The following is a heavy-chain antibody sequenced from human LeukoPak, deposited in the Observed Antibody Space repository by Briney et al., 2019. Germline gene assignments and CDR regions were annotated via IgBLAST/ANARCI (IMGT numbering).Heavy chain of an antibody. CDR3: ARAYVDCSGGSCYWDYYYYGMDV. D-gene: IGHD2-15*01. CDR1: GGTFSSYA. V-gene: IGHV1-69*13. J-gene: IGHJ6*02. CDR2: IIPIFGTA. Sequence: ASVKVSCKASGGTFSSYAISWVRQAPGQGLEWMGGIIPIFGTANYAQKFQGRVTITADESTSTAYMELSSLRSEDTAVYYCARAYVDCSGGSCYWDYYYYGMDVWGRGTTVTVSS.